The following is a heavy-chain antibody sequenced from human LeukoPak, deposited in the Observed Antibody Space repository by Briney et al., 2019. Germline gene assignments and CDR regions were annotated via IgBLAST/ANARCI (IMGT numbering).Heavy chain of an antibody. D-gene: IGHD1-26*01. CDR1: GFTFSSYS. CDR3: ARDPIGGSYYIGAFDI. J-gene: IGHJ3*02. V-gene: IGHV3-21*01. CDR2: ISSSSSYI. Sequence: PGGSLRLSCAASGFTFSSYSMNWVRQAPGKGLEWVSSISSSSSYIYYADSVKGRFTISRDNAKNSLYLQMNSLRAEDTAEYYCARDPIGGSYYIGAFDIWGQGTMVTVSS.